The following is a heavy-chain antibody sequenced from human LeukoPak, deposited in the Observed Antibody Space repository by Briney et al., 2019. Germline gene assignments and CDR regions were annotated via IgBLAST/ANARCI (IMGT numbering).Heavy chain of an antibody. J-gene: IGHJ4*02. CDR1: GSSIGSGSY. V-gene: IGHV4-38-2*02. CDR3: ARDYADHGTSIDY. CDR2: IYHSGTA. D-gene: IGHD1-1*01. Sequence: SETLSLTCTVSGSSIGSGSYWAWIRQLPGKRLEWIGNIYHSGTAYYNPSLKSRVTISVDKSKNQFSLQLISVTAADTAVYFCARDYADHGTSIDYWGQGTLVTVSS.